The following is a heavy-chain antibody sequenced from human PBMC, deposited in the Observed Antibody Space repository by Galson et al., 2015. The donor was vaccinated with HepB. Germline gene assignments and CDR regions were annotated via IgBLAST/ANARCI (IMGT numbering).Heavy chain of an antibody. J-gene: IGHJ6*02. CDR2: TYSNGHT. CDR3: ARGRDVAYYGMDA. V-gene: IGHV3-53*01. CDR1: GFTVSSSY. D-gene: IGHD2-21*01. Sequence: SLRLSCAASGFTVSSSYMTWVRQAPGKGLEWVSLTYSNGHTYYADAVKGRFTISRDESKNTLQLQMNSLRVEDTAVYYCARGRDVAYYGMDAWGQGTTVTDSS.